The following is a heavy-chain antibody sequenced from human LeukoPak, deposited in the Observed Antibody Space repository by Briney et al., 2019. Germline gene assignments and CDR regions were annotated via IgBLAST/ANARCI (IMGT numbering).Heavy chain of an antibody. J-gene: IGHJ4*02. CDR3: AREVRGNYYDSSGYYDY. V-gene: IGHV3-53*01. D-gene: IGHD3-22*01. CDR1: GCTVSSNY. Sequence: GGSRRLSWAASGCTVSSNYMSWVRQAPGKGLEWDSVIYSGGSTYYADSVKGRFTISRDNSKNTLYLQMNSLRAEDTAVYYCAREVRGNYYDSSGYYDYWGQGTLVTVSS. CDR2: IYSGGST.